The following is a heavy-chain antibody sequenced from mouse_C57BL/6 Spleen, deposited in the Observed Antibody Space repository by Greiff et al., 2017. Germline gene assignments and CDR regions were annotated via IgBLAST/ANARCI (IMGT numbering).Heavy chain of an antibody. CDR1: GYSITSCYY. CDR3: ARDTNWNYFDY. V-gene: IGHV3-6*01. Sequence: EVKLLESGPGLVKPSQSLSLTCSVTGYSITSCYYWNWIRQFPGNQLEWMGYISYDGSNNYNPSLKNRISITRDTSKNQFFLKLNSVTTEDTATYYCARDTNWNYFDYWGQGTTRTGSS. CDR2: ISYDGSN. J-gene: IGHJ2*01. D-gene: IGHD4-1*02.